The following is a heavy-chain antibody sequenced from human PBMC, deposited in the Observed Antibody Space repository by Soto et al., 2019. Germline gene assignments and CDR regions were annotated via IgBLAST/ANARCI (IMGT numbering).Heavy chain of an antibody. D-gene: IGHD3-16*01. CDR2: ISGNGGST. CDR3: ARGGYGLDFDY. J-gene: IGHJ4*02. Sequence: EVQLVESGGGLVQPGGSLRLSCAASGFTFSSYAMHWVRQAPGKGLEYVSAISGNGGSTYYANSVKGRFTISRDNSKNTLYLQLGSLRTDDMAVYYCARGGYGLDFDYWGQGTRVTVSS. CDR1: GFTFSSYA. V-gene: IGHV3-64*01.